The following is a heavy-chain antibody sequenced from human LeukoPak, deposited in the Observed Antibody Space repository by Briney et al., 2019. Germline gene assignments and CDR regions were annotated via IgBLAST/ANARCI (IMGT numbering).Heavy chain of an antibody. Sequence: ASVKVSCKASGYTFTAYYIHWVRQAPGQGLEWMGRINHISGGTNYAQKLQGRVTMTTDTSTSTAYMELRSLRSDDTAVYYCARGPGYSSGWYLFDYWGQGTLVTVSS. V-gene: IGHV1-2*06. J-gene: IGHJ4*02. D-gene: IGHD6-19*01. CDR3: ARGPGYSSGWYLFDY. CDR1: GYTFTAYY. CDR2: INHISGGT.